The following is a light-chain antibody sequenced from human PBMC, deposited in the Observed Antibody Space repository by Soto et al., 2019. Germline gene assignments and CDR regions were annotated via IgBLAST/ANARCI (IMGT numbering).Light chain of an antibody. J-gene: IGLJ2*01. CDR3: VLYLGNGVSV. V-gene: IGLV8-61*01. Sequence: QTVVTQEPSFSVSPGRTVTLTCGLSSGSVSTSYYPSWYQQTPGRTPRTLMYNTDTRSSGVPDRFSGYILGNKAALPITGAQADDESNYYCVLYLGNGVSVFGGGTKVTVL. CDR2: NTD. CDR1: SGSVSTSYY.